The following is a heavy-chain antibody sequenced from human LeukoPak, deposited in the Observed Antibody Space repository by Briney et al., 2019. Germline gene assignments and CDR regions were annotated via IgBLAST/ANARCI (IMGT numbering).Heavy chain of an antibody. CDR3: VKEKNYFFDF. V-gene: IGHV3-64*05. CDR2: ISSSGGST. D-gene: IGHD1-7*01. J-gene: IGHJ4*02. CDR1: GFTISSYA. Sequence: AGPLCLSCSASGFTISSYAWHWVRQAPGKGLEYVSAISSSGGSTYYADSVKGRFTISRDNAKNTLYFQMSSVRAEDTAVYYCVKEKNYFFDFWGQGTLVTVSS.